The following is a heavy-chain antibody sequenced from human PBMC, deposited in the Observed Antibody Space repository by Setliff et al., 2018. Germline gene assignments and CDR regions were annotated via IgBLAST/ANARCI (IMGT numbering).Heavy chain of an antibody. D-gene: IGHD6-19*01. V-gene: IGHV4-39*01. Sequence: PSETLSLTCKVSGDSMNSGVYYWAWIRQPPGKGLEWIGRIYSGGTTYYNSSLKSRFTISEDKAKNSLYLQMTNLRAEDTAVYYCTTAYITGWYPHYLNNWGQGTLVTVSS. CDR3: TTAYITGWYPHYLNN. CDR1: GDSMNSGVYY. J-gene: IGHJ4*02. CDR2: IYSGGTT.